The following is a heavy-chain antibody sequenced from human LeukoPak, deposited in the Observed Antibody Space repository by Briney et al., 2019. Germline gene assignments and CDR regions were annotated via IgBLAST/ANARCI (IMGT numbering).Heavy chain of an antibody. CDR1: GGSISSGGYY. V-gene: IGHV4-31*03. J-gene: IGHJ6*02. Sequence: SETLSLTCTVSGGSISSGGYYWSWIGQHPGKGLEWIGYIYYSGSTYYNPSLKSRVTISVDTSKNQFSLKLSSVTAADTAVYYCARDRQRPPDLYGMDVWGQGTTVTVSS. CDR2: IYYSGST. CDR3: ARDRQRPPDLYGMDV. D-gene: IGHD1-1*01.